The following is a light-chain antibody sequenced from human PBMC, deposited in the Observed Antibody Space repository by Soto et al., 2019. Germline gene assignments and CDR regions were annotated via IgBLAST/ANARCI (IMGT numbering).Light chain of an antibody. J-gene: IGLJ1*01. CDR1: SSNIGANYD. CDR3: HSYDSSLSGYV. V-gene: IGLV1-40*01. CDR2: TNS. Sequence: QSVLTQPPSVSGAPGQRVTISCTGSSSNIGANYDVHWCQHLPGTAPKLLIYTNSNRPSGVPDRFSGSKSGTSASLAITGLQAEDEADYYCHSYDSSLSGYVVGTGTKITVL.